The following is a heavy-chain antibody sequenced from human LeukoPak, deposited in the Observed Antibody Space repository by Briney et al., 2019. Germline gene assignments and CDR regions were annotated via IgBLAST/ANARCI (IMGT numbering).Heavy chain of an antibody. CDR3: ARDALSGSYVHYFDY. J-gene: IGHJ4*02. V-gene: IGHV3-30-3*01. Sequence: PGRSLRLSCAASGFTFSSYAMHWVRQAPGKGLEWVAVISYDGSNKYYADSVKGRFTISRDNSKNTLYLQMNSLRAEDTAVYYCARDALSGSYVHYFDYWGQGTLVTVSS. D-gene: IGHD1-26*01. CDR2: ISYDGSNK. CDR1: GFTFSSYA.